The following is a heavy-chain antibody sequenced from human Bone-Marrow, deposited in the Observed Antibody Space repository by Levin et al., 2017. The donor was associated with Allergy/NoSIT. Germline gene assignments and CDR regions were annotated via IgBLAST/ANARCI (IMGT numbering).Heavy chain of an antibody. V-gene: IGHV3-30*18. CDR2: ISFDGSTK. J-gene: IGHJ6*02. D-gene: IGHD6-19*01. CDR3: AKDRVTVAGTGEYYFYGMDV. Sequence: GSLRLSCAASGFSFSTYGMHWVRQAPGKGPEWVAVISFDGSTKYYADSVRGRFTLSRDNSKNTLHLQMNSLRPEDTAMYYCAKDRVTVAGTGEYYFYGMDVWGQGTAVTVSS. CDR1: GFSFSTYG.